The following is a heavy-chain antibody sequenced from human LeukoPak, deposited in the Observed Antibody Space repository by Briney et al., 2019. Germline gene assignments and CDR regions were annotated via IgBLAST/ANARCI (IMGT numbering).Heavy chain of an antibody. D-gene: IGHD3-16*01. CDR1: GGSISSYY. J-gene: IGHJ4*02. CDR3: AGGGDPYFDY. CDR2: IYYSGST. V-gene: IGHV4-59*01. Sequence: SETLSLTCTVSGGSISSYYWSWIRQPPGKGLEWIGYIYYSGSTNYNPSLKSRVTISVDTSKNQFSLKLSSVTAADTAVYYCAGGGDPYFDYWGQGTLVTVSS.